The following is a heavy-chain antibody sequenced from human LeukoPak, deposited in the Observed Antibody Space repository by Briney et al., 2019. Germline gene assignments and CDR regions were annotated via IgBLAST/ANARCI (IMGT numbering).Heavy chain of an antibody. D-gene: IGHD3-10*01. CDR2: ISPSDNTI. Sequence: GGSLRLSCAASGFTFREFYMSWIRQAPGKGLEWLSYISPSDNTIYYADSVKGRFTISRDNAKNSLFLQMNSLTAEDTAVYYCARTLNSGTKDHWGQGTLVTVSS. CDR3: ARTLNSGTKDH. CDR1: GFTFREFY. J-gene: IGHJ4*02. V-gene: IGHV3-11*01.